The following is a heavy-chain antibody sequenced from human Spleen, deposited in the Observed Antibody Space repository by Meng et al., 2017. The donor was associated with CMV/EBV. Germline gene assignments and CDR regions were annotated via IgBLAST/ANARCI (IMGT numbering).Heavy chain of an antibody. CDR2: ISSGGSTI. Sequence: GESLKISCADSEITFSDYYMSWIRQAPGKGLEWVSYISSGGSTIYYADSVKGRFTISRDNGKNSVYLQMNSLRAEDTAVYYCARETSYYYDSSGYYGPGYWGQGTLVTVSS. CDR3: ARETSYYYDSSGYYGPGY. V-gene: IGHV3-11*04. D-gene: IGHD3-22*01. CDR1: EITFSDYY. J-gene: IGHJ4*02.